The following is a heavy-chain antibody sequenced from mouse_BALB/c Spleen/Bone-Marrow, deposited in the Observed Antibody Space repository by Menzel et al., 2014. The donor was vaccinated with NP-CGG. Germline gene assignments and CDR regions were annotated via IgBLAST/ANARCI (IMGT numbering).Heavy chain of an antibody. CDR1: GYTFTSYW. Sequence: QVQLQQSGAELVKPGAPVKLSCKASGYTFTSYWMNWIKQRPGRGLEWIGRIDPSDTETYYNQKFKDKATLTVDNSSSTAYNHLSSLTSEDSAVYYCAIDNFYSGNYEFVYWGQGTLVTVSA. V-gene: IGHV1-74*01. CDR2: IDPSDTET. J-gene: IGHJ3*01. CDR3: AIDNFYSGNYEFVY. D-gene: IGHD2-1*01.